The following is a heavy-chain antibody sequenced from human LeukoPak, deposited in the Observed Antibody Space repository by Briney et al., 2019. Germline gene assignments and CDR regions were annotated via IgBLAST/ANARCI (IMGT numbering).Heavy chain of an antibody. CDR2: ISSSSSTL. CDR1: GFTFSSYS. D-gene: IGHD3-3*01. Sequence: GGSLRLSCAASGFTFSSYSMNWVRQAPGKGLEWVSYISSSSSTLYYADSVKGRFTISRDNAKNSLYLQMNSLRAEDTAVYYCAKSGYSNYCYYYMDVWGKGTTVTVSS. V-gene: IGHV3-48*04. J-gene: IGHJ6*03. CDR3: AKSGYSNYCYYYMDV.